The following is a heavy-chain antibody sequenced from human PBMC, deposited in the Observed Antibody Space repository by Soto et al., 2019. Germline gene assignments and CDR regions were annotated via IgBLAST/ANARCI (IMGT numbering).Heavy chain of an antibody. J-gene: IGHJ4*02. CDR3: ARVSYDILTGHPYYFDY. D-gene: IGHD3-9*01. CDR1: GYTFTSYY. V-gene: IGHV1-46*01. CDR2: INPSGGST. Sequence: ASVKVPCKASGYTFTSYYMHWVRQAPGQGLEWMGIINPSGGSTSYAQKFQGRVTMTRDTSTSTVYMELSSLRSEDTAVYYCARVSYDILTGHPYYFDYWGQGTLVTVSS.